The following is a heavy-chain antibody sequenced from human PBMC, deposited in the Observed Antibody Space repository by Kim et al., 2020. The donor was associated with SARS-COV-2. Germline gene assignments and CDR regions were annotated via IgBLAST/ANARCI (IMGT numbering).Heavy chain of an antibody. D-gene: IGHD5-18*01. CDR1: GYTFTSYD. V-gene: IGHV1-8*01. CDR3: ARGGHEDTAMVELYYYYGMDV. CDR2: MNPNSGNT. J-gene: IGHJ6*02. Sequence: ASVKVSCKASGYTFTSYDINWVRQATGQGLEWMGWMNPNSGNTGYAQKFQGRVTMTRNTSISTAYMELSSLRSEDTAVYYCARGGHEDTAMVELYYYYGMDVWGQGTTVTVSS.